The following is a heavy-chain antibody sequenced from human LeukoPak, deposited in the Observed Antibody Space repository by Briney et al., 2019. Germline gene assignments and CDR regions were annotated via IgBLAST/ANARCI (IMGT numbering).Heavy chain of an antibody. CDR2: IYYSGST. J-gene: IGHJ6*03. V-gene: IGHV4-39*07. CDR3: ARDGNFGVAAYYMDV. D-gene: IGHD3-3*02. CDR1: GGSISSSSYY. Sequence: SETLSLTCTVSGGSISSSSYYWGWIRQPPGKGLEWIGSIYYSGSTYYNPSLKSRVTISVDTSKNQFSLKLSSVTAADTAVYHCARDGNFGVAAYYMDVWGKGTTVTVSS.